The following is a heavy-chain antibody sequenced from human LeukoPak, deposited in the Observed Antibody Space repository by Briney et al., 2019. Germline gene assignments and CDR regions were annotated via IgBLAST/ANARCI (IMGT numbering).Heavy chain of an antibody. J-gene: IGHJ4*02. CDR3: AKQMAVDYFDY. V-gene: IGHV3-30*18. D-gene: IGHD5-24*01. Sequence: GSLRLSCAASGFTFSNFGMHWVRQAPGKGLEWVAVISYDGKNEYYTDSVKGRFTISRDNAKNTLYLQMNSLGAEDTAVYYCAKQMAVDYFDYWGQGTLVTVSS. CDR1: GFTFSNFG. CDR2: ISYDGKNE.